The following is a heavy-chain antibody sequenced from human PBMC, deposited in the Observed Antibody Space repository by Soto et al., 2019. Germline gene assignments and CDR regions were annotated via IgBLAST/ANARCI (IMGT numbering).Heavy chain of an antibody. CDR3: ARGERDFGDFERNGYFDH. J-gene: IGHJ4*02. CDR2: FRHSATT. D-gene: IGHD1-1*01. V-gene: IGHV4-34*01. Sequence: SQTMSLTCAVSAASLTDLHWSWIRQPPERWREWIGKFRHSATTDSNPSLSGRVTIPRATSKNEFSLKVSSVTAADTAVYYCARGERDFGDFERNGYFDHWGQGSLVPVYS. CDR1: AASLTDLH.